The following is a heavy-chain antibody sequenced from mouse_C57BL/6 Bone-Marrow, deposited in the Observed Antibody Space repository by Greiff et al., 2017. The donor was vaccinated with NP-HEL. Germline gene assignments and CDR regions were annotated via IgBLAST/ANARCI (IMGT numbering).Heavy chain of an antibody. J-gene: IGHJ4*01. Sequence: EVKLMESGGGLVKPGGSLKLSCAASGFTFSSFAMSLVRQTPEKRLEWVATIRDGGSYTYYPDPVKGRFTISRDNAKNNLYLQMSHLKSEDTAMYYCAREGITTVVAYYAMDYWGQGTSVTVSS. CDR3: AREGITTVVAYYAMDY. V-gene: IGHV5-4*01. CDR2: IRDGGSYT. D-gene: IGHD1-1*01. CDR1: GFTFSSFA.